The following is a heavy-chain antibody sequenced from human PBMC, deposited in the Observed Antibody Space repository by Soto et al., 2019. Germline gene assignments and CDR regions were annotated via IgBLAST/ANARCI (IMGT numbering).Heavy chain of an antibody. D-gene: IGHD6-13*01. CDR3: AREHSSSWSTSDY. V-gene: IGHV3-7*01. Sequence: EVQLVESGGGLVQPGGSLRLSCAASGFTFSTYWMTWVRQAPGKGLEWVANIKPDGSDKYYVDSVKGRFTISRENPKNSLFLQMDSLRAEDTAVYYCAREHSSSWSTSDYWGQGTLVTVSS. CDR2: IKPDGSDK. J-gene: IGHJ4*02. CDR1: GFTFSTYW.